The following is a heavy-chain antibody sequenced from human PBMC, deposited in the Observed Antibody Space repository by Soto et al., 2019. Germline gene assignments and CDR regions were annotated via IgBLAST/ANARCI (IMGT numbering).Heavy chain of an antibody. Sequence: PGGSPLLSRESSGFPLSRYSMNLVRTASVKGLEWISYISSHSSTLHYADSVKGRFTISRDNAGNSLYLQMNSLRDEDTAVYYCVRDGSGNLYLNWFDPWGQGTLVTVSS. V-gene: IGHV3-48*02. D-gene: IGHD6-19*01. CDR3: VRDGSGNLYLNWFDP. CDR1: GFPLSRYS. CDR2: ISSHSSTL. J-gene: IGHJ5*02.